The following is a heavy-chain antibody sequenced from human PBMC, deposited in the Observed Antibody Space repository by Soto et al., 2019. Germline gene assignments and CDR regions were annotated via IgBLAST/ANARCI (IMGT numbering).Heavy chain of an antibody. D-gene: IGHD3-10*01. Sequence: SQSLSLTCAISGDSVSSDSAAWNCIRQSPSRGLEWLGRTYYRSKWYNDYAVSVKSRITINPDTSKNQFSLQLNSVTPEDTAVYYCARGRLWFGESCMDVWGQGTTVTVSS. V-gene: IGHV6-1*01. CDR3: ARGRLWFGESCMDV. CDR2: TYYRSKWYN. J-gene: IGHJ6*02. CDR1: GDSVSSDSAA.